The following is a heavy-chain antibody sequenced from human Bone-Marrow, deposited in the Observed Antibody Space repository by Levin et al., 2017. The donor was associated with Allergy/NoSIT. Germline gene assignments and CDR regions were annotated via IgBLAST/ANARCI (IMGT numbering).Heavy chain of an antibody. D-gene: IGHD2-15*01. J-gene: IGHJ4*02. CDR2: IRSKANSYAT. CDR1: GFTFSGSA. CDR3: TRQVVVAATPSPYFDY. V-gene: IGHV3-73*01. Sequence: GGSLRLSCAASGFTFSGSAMHWVRQASGKGLEWVGRIRSKANSYATAYAASVKGRFTISRDDSKNTAYLQMNSLKTEDTAVYYCTRQVVVAATPSPYFDYWGRGTLVTVSS.